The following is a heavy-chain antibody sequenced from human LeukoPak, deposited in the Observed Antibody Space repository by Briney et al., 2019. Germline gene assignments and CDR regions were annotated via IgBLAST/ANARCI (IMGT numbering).Heavy chain of an antibody. D-gene: IGHD2-15*01. J-gene: IGHJ4*02. CDR2: INHSGST. V-gene: IGHV4-34*01. CDR3: ARVRGYVVAVDY. Sequence: PSETLSLTCAVYGGSSSGYYWSWIRQPPGKGLEWIGEINHSGSTNYNPSLKSRVTISVDTSKNQFSLKLSSVTAADTAVYYCARVRGYVVAVDYWGQGTLVTVSS. CDR1: GGSSSGYY.